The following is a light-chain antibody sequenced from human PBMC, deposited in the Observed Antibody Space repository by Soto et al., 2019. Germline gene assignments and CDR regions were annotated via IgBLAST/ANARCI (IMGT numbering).Light chain of an antibody. Sequence: DIQITQAPSSLSASVGERVTITCRASQSISTYLNWYQQKPGKAPKLLIYAASSLQSRAPSRFTGSGSGTDFTLTIGSLQAEDVATYCDEQSYSPSRWKCGQVTKVDIK. CDR2: AAS. CDR1: QSISTY. V-gene: IGKV1-39*01. CDR3: EQSYSPSRWK. J-gene: IGKJ1*01.